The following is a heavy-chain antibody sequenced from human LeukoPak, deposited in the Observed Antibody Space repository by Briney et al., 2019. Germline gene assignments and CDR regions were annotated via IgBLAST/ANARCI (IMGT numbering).Heavy chain of an antibody. CDR3: ARGNGYNYNWFDP. CDR2: IIPILGIA. D-gene: IGHD5-24*01. V-gene: IGHV1-69*04. J-gene: IGHJ5*02. Sequence: SVKVSCKASGGTFSSYAISWVRQAPGQGLEWMGRIIPILGIANYAQKFQGRVTITADKSTSTAYMELSSLRSEDTAVYYCARGNGYNYNWFDPWGQGTLVTVSS. CDR1: GGTFSSYA.